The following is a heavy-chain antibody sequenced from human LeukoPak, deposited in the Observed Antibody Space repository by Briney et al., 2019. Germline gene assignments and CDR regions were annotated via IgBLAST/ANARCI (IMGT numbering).Heavy chain of an antibody. Sequence: GGSLRLSCAASGFTFSSYWMGWVRQAPGKGLEWVANIKQDGSEKYYVDSVKGRFTISRDNAKNSLYLQMNSLRAEDTAVYYCARSRSGYYYVDAFDIWGQGTMVTVSS. J-gene: IGHJ3*02. V-gene: IGHV3-7*01. CDR2: IKQDGSEK. CDR1: GFTFSSYW. D-gene: IGHD3-22*01. CDR3: ARSRSGYYYVDAFDI.